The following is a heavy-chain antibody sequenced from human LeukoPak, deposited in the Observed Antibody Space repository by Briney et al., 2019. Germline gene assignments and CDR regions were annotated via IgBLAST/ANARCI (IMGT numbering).Heavy chain of an antibody. CDR2: IYPGDSDT. D-gene: IGHD2-2*02. J-gene: IGHJ5*02. V-gene: IGHV5-51*01. CDR1: GYSFTSYW. Sequence: RGESLKISCKGSGYSFTSYWIGWVRQMPGKGLEWMGIIYPGDSDTRYSPSFQGQVTISADKSISTAYLQWSSLKASDTAMYYCARSGNHYCSSTSCYNLGWNWFDPWGQGTLVTVSS. CDR3: ARSGNHYCSSTSCYNLGWNWFDP.